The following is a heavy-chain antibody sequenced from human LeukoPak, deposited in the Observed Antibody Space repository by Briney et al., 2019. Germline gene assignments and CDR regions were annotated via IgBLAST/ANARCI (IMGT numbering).Heavy chain of an antibody. V-gene: IGHV4-39*07. CDR1: GVSISTSRYY. J-gene: IGHJ4*02. CDR2: IYTSGST. D-gene: IGHD2-15*01. Sequence: SETLSLTCTVSGVSISTSRYYWGWIRQPPGKGLEWIGNIYTSGSTNYNPSLKSRITMSVDTSKNQFSLKLSSVTAADTAVYYCARDPYCSGGSCYSGYWGQGTLVTVSS. CDR3: ARDPYCSGGSCYSGY.